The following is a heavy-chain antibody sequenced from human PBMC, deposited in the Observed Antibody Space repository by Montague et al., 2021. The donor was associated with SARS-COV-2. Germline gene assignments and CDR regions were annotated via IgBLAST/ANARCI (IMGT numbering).Heavy chain of an antibody. CDR2: IYYSGST. V-gene: IGHV4-59*01. Sequence: SETLSLTCTVSGGSISSYYWSWIRQPPGKGLEWIGYIYYSGSTNYNPSLKSRVTISVDTSENQFSLKVRSATAADTAVYYCARGDYYDSTGYYDYWGQGTLVTVSS. J-gene: IGHJ4*01. CDR3: ARGDYYDSTGYYDY. CDR1: GGSISSYY. D-gene: IGHD3-22*01.